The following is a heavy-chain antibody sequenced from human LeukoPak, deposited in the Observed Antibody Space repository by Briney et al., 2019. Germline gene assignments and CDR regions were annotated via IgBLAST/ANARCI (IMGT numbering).Heavy chain of an antibody. Sequence: GASVKVSCKASGYPFTSYDINWVRQATGQGLEWMGWMNPNSGNTGYAQKFQGRVTMTRNTSISTAYMELSSLRSEDTAVYYCARGLYCSSTSCPAPYYYYYYMDVWGKGTTVTVSS. CDR3: ARGLYCSSTSCPAPYYYYYYMDV. V-gene: IGHV1-8*01. D-gene: IGHD2-2*01. CDR1: GYPFTSYD. J-gene: IGHJ6*03. CDR2: MNPNSGNT.